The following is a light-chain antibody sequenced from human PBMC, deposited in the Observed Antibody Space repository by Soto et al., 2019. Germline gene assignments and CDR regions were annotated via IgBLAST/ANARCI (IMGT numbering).Light chain of an antibody. CDR3: LQHHGFSWT. V-gene: IGKV1-17*01. Sequence: DIQMTQSPSSLSASVGDRVTITCRASQDIRSDLGWYQQKPGKAPKRLIYAAFSLQSGVPSRFSGSVSGTEFILTISSLQPEDFATYYCLQHHGFSWTFGQGTRWIS. CDR1: QDIRSD. CDR2: AAF. J-gene: IGKJ1*01.